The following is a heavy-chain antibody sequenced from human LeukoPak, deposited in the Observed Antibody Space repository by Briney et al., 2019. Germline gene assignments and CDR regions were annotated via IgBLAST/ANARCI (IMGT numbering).Heavy chain of an antibody. J-gene: IGHJ6*03. V-gene: IGHV5-51*01. CDR1: GYSFTSYW. CDR2: IYPGDSDT. CDR3: ARHEEIETSRGYYYYYMDV. Sequence: GESLKISCKGSGYSFTSYWIGWVRQMPGKGLEWMGIIYPGDSDTRYSPSFQGQVTISADKSISTAYLQWSSLKASDTAMYNCARHEEIETSRGYYYYYMDVWGKGTTVTVSS.